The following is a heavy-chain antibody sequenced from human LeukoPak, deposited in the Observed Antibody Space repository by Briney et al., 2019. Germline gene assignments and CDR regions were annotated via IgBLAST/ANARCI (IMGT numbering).Heavy chain of an antibody. D-gene: IGHD3-22*01. CDR1: GYTFTSYY. J-gene: IGHJ4*02. V-gene: IGHV1-46*01. Sequence: ASVKVSCKASGYTFTSYYMHLVRQAPGQGLEWMGIINPSGGSTSYAQKFQGRVTMTRDPSTSTVYMELSSLRSEDTAVYYCARVGSGYLAPFDYWGQGTLVTVSS. CDR3: ARVGSGYLAPFDY. CDR2: INPSGGST.